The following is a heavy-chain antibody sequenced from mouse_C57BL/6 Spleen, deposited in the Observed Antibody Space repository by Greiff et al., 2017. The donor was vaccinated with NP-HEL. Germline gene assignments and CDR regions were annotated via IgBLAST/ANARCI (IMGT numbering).Heavy chain of an antibody. CDR3: TRWTTVVATGDY. V-gene: IGHV1-15*01. D-gene: IGHD1-1*01. CDR1: GYTFTDYE. Sequence: QVQLQQSGAELVRPGASVTLSCKASGYTFTDYEMHWVKQTPVHGLEWIGAFDPETGGTAYNQKFKGKAILTADKSSSTAYMELRSLTSEDSAVYYCTRWTTVVATGDYWGQGTTLTVSS. J-gene: IGHJ2*01. CDR2: FDPETGGT.